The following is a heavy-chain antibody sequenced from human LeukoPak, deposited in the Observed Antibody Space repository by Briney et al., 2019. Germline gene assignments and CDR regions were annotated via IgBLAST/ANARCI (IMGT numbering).Heavy chain of an antibody. Sequence: GRSLRLSCAASGFTFSSYGMHWVRQAPGKGLEWVAVISYDGSNKYYADSVKGRFTISRDNSKNTLYLQMNSLRAEDTAVYYCAKDGASSGCFDYWGQGTLVTVSS. CDR2: ISYDGSNK. J-gene: IGHJ4*02. D-gene: IGHD6-19*01. CDR3: AKDGASSGCFDY. CDR1: GFTFSSYG. V-gene: IGHV3-30*18.